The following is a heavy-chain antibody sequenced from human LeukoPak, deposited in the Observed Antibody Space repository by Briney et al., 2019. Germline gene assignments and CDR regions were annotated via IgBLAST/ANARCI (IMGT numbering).Heavy chain of an antibody. CDR3: AREGCSGGSCYVGDNWFDP. J-gene: IGHJ5*02. D-gene: IGHD2-15*01. CDR1: GFTFSSYS. V-gene: IGHV3-21*01. Sequence: GGSLRLSCAASGFTFSSYSMNWVRQAPGKGLEWVSSISSSSSYIYYADSVKGRFTISRDNAKNSLYLQMNSLRAEDTAVYYCAREGCSGGSCYVGDNWFDPWGQGTLVTVSS. CDR2: ISSSSSYI.